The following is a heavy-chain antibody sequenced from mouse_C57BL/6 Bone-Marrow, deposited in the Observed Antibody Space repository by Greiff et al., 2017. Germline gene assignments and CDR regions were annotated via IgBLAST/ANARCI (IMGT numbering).Heavy chain of an antibody. V-gene: IGHV14-4*01. Sequence: EVKVEESGAELVRPGASVKLSCTASGFNIKDDYMHWVKQRPEQGLEWIGWIDPENGDTEYASKFQGKATITADTSSNTAYLQLSSLTSEDTAVYYCTTLESAWFAYWGQGTLVTVSA. CDR1: GFNIKDDY. CDR3: TTLESAWFAY. CDR2: IDPENGDT. J-gene: IGHJ3*01.